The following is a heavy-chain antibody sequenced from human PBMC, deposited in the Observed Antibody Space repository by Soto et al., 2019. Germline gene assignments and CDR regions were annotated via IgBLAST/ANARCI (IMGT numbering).Heavy chain of an antibody. CDR2: ISANNGNT. CDR3: ARDLDDRWGGARYYYGMDV. J-gene: IGHJ6*02. Sequence: QVQLVQSGAEVKKPGASVKVSCKASGYTFTSYGISWVRQAPGQGLEWMGWISANNGNTNYAQKLQGRVTMTTDTSTSTAYMELRSLRSDDTAVYYCARDLDDRWGGARYYYGMDVWGQGTTVTVSS. CDR1: GYTFTSYG. V-gene: IGHV1-18*01. D-gene: IGHD3-10*01.